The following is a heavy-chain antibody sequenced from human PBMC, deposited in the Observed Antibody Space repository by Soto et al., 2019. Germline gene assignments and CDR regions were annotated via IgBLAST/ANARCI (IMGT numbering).Heavy chain of an antibody. CDR3: ARTYGSNSHFDY. Sequence: GGSLRLSCAASGFTFSSYWMHWVRQAPGKGLVWVSRIHSDGGTTTYADSVKGRFTMSRDNAKNTLYLQMNSLRAEDTAVYYCARTYGSNSHFDYWGQGTLVTVSS. CDR2: IHSDGGTT. V-gene: IGHV3-74*01. CDR1: GFTFSSYW. D-gene: IGHD4-17*01. J-gene: IGHJ4*02.